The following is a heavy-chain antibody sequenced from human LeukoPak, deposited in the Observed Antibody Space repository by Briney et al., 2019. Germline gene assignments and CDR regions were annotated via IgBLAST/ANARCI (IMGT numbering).Heavy chain of an antibody. CDR2: INYSGNT. CDR3: ARDESGPND. D-gene: IGHD5-12*01. J-gene: IGHJ4*02. CDR1: GGSISNYY. Sequence: SETLSLTCTVSGGSISNYYWSWIRQPPGKGLEWIAYINYSGNTDYNPSLKSRVTISVDTSKNHFSLKLNSVTAADTAVYYCARDESGPNDWGQGTLVTVSS. V-gene: IGHV4-59*12.